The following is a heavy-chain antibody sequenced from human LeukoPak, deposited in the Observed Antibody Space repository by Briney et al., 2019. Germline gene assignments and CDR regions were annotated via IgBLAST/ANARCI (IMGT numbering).Heavy chain of an antibody. V-gene: IGHV1-69*01. Sequence: SVKASCKASGGTFSSYAISWVRQAPGQGLEWMGGIIPIFGTANYAQKFQGRVTITADESTSTAYMELSSLRSEDTAVYYCARGGLTIFAHNPFDYWGQGTLVTVSS. D-gene: IGHD3-3*01. CDR1: GGTFSSYA. CDR2: IIPIFGTA. J-gene: IGHJ4*02. CDR3: ARGGLTIFAHNPFDY.